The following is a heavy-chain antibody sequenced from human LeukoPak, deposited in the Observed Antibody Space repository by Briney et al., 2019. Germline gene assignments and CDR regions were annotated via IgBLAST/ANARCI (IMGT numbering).Heavy chain of an antibody. V-gene: IGHV1-2*02. CDR3: TRDPDPLDWGSFRYFDY. Sequence: GASVKVSCKASGYTFTGYYIQWVRQAPGQGLEWMGWINPNSGGTNYAQKFQGRVTMTRDTSISTAYMELSRLRSDDTAVYYCTRDPDPLDWGSFRYFDYWGQGTLVTVSS. D-gene: IGHD3/OR15-3a*01. CDR2: INPNSGGT. J-gene: IGHJ4*02. CDR1: GYTFTGYY.